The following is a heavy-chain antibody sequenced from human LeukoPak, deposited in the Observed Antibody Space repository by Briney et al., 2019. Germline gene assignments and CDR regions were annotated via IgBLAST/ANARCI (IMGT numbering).Heavy chain of an antibody. D-gene: IGHD6-13*01. Sequence: PSETLSLTCAVYGGSFSGYYWSWIRQPPGKGLEWIGEINHSGSTNYNPSLKSRVTISVDTSKNQFSLKLSSVTAADTAVYYCARGSRDSSSWYDYWGQGTLVTGSS. CDR3: ARGSRDSSSWYDY. V-gene: IGHV4-34*01. J-gene: IGHJ4*02. CDR2: INHSGST. CDR1: GGSFSGYY.